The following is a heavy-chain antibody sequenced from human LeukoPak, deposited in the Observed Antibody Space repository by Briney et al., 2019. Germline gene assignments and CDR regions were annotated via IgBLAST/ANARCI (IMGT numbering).Heavy chain of an antibody. CDR2: IYYSGST. J-gene: IGHJ4*02. CDR1: GGSISSYY. V-gene: IGHV4-59*08. D-gene: IGHD4-17*01. CDR3: ASRPPDYGDLFDY. Sequence: PSETLSLTCTVSGGSISSYYWSWIRQPPGEGLEWIGFIYYSGSTNQNPSLKSRVTMSVDTSKNHFSLRLSSVTAADTAVYYCASRPPDYGDLFDYWGQGTLVTVSS.